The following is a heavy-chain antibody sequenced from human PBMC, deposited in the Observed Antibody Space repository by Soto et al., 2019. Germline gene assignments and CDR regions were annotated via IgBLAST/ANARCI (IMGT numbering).Heavy chain of an antibody. CDR2: INPNSGGT. CDR3: ARGDIVATIGAFDI. Sequence: ASVKVSCKASGYTFTGYYMHWVRQAPGQGLEWMGWINPNSGGTNYAQKFQGWVTMTRDTSISTAYMELSRLRSDDTAVYYCARGDIVATIGAFDIWGQGTMVTVSS. D-gene: IGHD5-12*01. J-gene: IGHJ3*02. CDR1: GYTFTGYY. V-gene: IGHV1-2*04.